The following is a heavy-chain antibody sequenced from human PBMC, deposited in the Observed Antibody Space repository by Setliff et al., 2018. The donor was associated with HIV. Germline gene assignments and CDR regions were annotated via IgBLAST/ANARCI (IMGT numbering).Heavy chain of an antibody. D-gene: IGHD1-26*01. V-gene: IGHV4-38-2*01. CDR3: ARLYSGSYFDY. CDR2: IYHTGSS. Sequence: SETLSLTCDVSGFSISSRYYWGWIRQSPGKGLEWIGNIYHTGSSYYNPSLNDRATISLDTSKNQFSLKLNSVTAADTAVYYCARLYSGSYFDYWGQGTLVT. CDR1: GFSISSRYY. J-gene: IGHJ4*02.